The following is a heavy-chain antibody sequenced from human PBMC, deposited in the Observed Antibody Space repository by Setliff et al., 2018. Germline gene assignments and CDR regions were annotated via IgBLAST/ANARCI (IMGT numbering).Heavy chain of an antibody. CDR1: GFTFSSYA. V-gene: IGHV3-23*01. D-gene: IGHD2-21*02. CDR2: ISGSGGST. CDR3: ARNWVTAQHYYYGMDV. Sequence: GGSLRLSCAASGFTFSSYAMSWVRQAPGKGLEWVSGISGSGGSTYYADSVKGRFTISRDSSKNTLYLQMDSLRAEDTAVYYCARNWVTAQHYYYGMDVWGQGTRVTVSS. J-gene: IGHJ6*02.